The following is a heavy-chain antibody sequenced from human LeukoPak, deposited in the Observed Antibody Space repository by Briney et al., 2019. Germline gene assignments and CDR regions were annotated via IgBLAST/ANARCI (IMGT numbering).Heavy chain of an antibody. Sequence: SETLSLTCTVSGGSISSYYWSWIRQPPGKGLEWIGYIYYSGSINYNPPLKSRLTISVDTSKNRISLKLRSVTAADTAVYYCARRSALYSSSSFDSGGQGTGVSVS. CDR1: GGSISSYY. CDR3: ARRSALYSSSSFDS. J-gene: IGHJ4*02. V-gene: IGHV4-59*08. CDR2: IYYSGSI. D-gene: IGHD6-6*01.